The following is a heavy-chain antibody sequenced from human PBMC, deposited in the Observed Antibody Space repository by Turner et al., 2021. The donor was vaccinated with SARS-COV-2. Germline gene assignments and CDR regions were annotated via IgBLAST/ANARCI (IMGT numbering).Heavy chain of an antibody. CDR3: ARVHTRKSDY. J-gene: IGHJ4*02. V-gene: IGHV1-18*01. CDR1: GYTFTSYG. CDR2: ITAYNGNT. Sequence: QVQLVQSGAEVKTTGAAVKVSCKASGYTFTSYGINWVRQATGQGLEWMGWITAYNGNTNYAQKLQGRVTMTTDTSTSTAYRELRSLRSDDTAVYYCARVHTRKSDYWCQGTLVTVSS. D-gene: IGHD2-2*01.